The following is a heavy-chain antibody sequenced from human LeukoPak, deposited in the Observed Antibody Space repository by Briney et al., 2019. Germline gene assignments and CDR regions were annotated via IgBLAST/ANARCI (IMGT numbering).Heavy chain of an antibody. J-gene: IGHJ4*02. CDR2: ISSSSSYI. CDR1: GFTFSSYC. D-gene: IGHD3-16*01. Sequence: PGGSLRLSCAASGFTFSSYCMNWVRQAPGKGLEWVSSISSSSSYIYYADSVKGRFTISRDNAKNSLYLQMNSLRAEDTAVYYCARESGGEEYYFDYWGQGTLVTVSS. CDR3: ARESGGEEYYFDY. V-gene: IGHV3-21*01.